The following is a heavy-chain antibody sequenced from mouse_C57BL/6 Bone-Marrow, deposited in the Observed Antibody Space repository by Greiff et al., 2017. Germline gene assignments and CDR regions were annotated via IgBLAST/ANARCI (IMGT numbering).Heavy chain of an antibody. J-gene: IGHJ4*01. CDR2: ISSGGSYT. V-gene: IGHV5-6*02. CDR1: GFTFSSYG. CDR3: ARVNDYSYAMDY. Sequence: DVKLVESGGDLVKPGGSLKLSCAASGFTFSSYGMSWVRQTPDKRLEWVATISSGGSYTYYPDSVKGRFTISRDHAKNTLYLHMSRLKSEDTAMYYCARVNDYSYAMDYWGQGTSVTVSS. D-gene: IGHD2-4*01.